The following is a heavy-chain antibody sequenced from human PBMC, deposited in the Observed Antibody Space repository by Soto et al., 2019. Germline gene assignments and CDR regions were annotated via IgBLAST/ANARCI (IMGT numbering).Heavy chain of an antibody. Sequence: GSLRLSCAASGFTLSSYSMNWVRQAPGKGLEWVSSISSSSSYIYYADSVKGRCTISRDNAKNSLYLQMNRLRAEDTAVYYCARDLLSVDTAMVRYYGMDVWGQGTTVTVSS. CDR1: GFTLSSYS. V-gene: IGHV3-21*01. J-gene: IGHJ6*02. CDR3: ARDLLSVDTAMVRYYGMDV. CDR2: ISSSSSYI. D-gene: IGHD5-18*01.